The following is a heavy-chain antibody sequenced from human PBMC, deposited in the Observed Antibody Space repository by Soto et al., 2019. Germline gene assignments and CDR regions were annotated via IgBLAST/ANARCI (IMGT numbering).Heavy chain of an antibody. CDR1: GYTFTSYD. J-gene: IGHJ5*02. V-gene: IGHV1-8*01. Sequence: ASVKVSCKASGYTFTSYDINWVRQATGQGLEWMGWMNPNSGNTGYAQKFQGRVTMTRNTPISTAYMELSSLRSEDTAVYYCARGRFLEWLTWFDPWGQGTLVTVSS. CDR2: MNPNSGNT. CDR3: ARGRFLEWLTWFDP. D-gene: IGHD3-3*01.